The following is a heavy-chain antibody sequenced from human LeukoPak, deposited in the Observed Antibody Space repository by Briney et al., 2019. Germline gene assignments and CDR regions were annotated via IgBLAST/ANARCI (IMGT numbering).Heavy chain of an antibody. CDR3: ARDFWLGYCSGGSCYRDDAFDI. J-gene: IGHJ3*02. V-gene: IGHV1-46*01. Sequence: ASVKVSCKASGYTFTSYYMHWVRQAPGQGLEWMGIINPSGGSTSYAQKFQGRVTMTRDTSTSTVYVELSSLRSEDTAVYYCARDFWLGYCSGGSCYRDDAFDIWGQGTMVTVSS. CDR1: GYTFTSYY. D-gene: IGHD2-15*01. CDR2: INPSGGST.